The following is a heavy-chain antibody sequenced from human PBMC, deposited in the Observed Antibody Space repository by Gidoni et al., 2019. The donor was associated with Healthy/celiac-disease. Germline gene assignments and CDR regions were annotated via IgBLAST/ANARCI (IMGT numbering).Heavy chain of an antibody. D-gene: IGHD1-1*01. J-gene: IGHJ4*02. Sequence: EVQLVESGGGLIQPGGSLRLSCAASGCTVSSNYMSWVRKAPGKGLEWVSVIYSGGSTYYADSVKGRFTISRDKSKNTLYLQMNSLRAEDTAVYYCARGERVLPYYFDYWGQGTLVTVSS. V-gene: IGHV3-53*01. CDR3: ARGERVLPYYFDY. CDR2: IYSGGST. CDR1: GCTVSSNY.